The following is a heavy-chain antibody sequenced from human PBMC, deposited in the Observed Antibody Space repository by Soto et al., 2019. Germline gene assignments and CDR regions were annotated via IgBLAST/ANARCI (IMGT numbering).Heavy chain of an antibody. CDR1: GGSISSYY. Sequence: PSETLSLTCTVSGGSISSYYWSWIRQPAGKGLEWIGRIYTSGPTNYNPSLKSRVTLSLGTSKNQFSLKLSSVTAADTAVYYCARVGMVGTVLGSWFDPWGQGTLVTVSS. V-gene: IGHV4-4*07. J-gene: IGHJ5*02. CDR3: ARVGMVGTVLGSWFDP. CDR2: IYTSGPT. D-gene: IGHD3-10*01.